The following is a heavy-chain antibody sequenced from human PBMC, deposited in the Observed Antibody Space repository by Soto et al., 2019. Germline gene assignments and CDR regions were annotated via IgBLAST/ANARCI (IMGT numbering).Heavy chain of an antibody. CDR1: GYTFTSYD. J-gene: IGHJ4*02. Sequence: ASVKVSCKASGYTFTSYDINWVRQATGQGLEWMGWMNPNSGNTGYAQKFQGRVTMTRNTSISTAYMELSSLRSEDTAVYYCAKEYGGGTSTVTSYFDYWGQGTLVTSPQ. D-gene: IGHD5-18*01. CDR2: MNPNSGNT. CDR3: AKEYGGGTSTVTSYFDY. V-gene: IGHV1-8*01.